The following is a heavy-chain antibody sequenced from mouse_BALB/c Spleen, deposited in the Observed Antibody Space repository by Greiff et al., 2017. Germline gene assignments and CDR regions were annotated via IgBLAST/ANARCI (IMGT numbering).Heavy chain of an antibody. V-gene: IGHV1-63*01. J-gene: IGHJ3*01. CDR1: GYAFTNYW. CDR3: ARGSTYYGNLGKAWFAY. Sequence: QVQLQQSGAELVRPGTSVKISCKASGYAFTNYWLGWVKQRPGHGLEWIGDIYPGSGNIYYNEKFKGKATLTADKSSSTAYMQLSSLTSEDSAVYFCARGSTYYGNLGKAWFAYWGQGTLVTVSA. CDR2: IYPGSGNI. D-gene: IGHD2-10*01.